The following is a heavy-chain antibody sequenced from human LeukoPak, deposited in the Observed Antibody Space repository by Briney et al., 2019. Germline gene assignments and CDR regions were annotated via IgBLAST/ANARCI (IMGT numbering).Heavy chain of an antibody. D-gene: IGHD3-9*01. Sequence: TSETLSLTCTVSGGSISSYYWSWIRQPAGKGLEWIGRIYTSGSTNYNPSLKSRVTMSVDTSKNQFSLKLSSVTAADTAVYYCALQYYDILTGYLDAFDIWGQGTMVTVSS. J-gene: IGHJ3*02. CDR3: ALQYYDILTGYLDAFDI. V-gene: IGHV4-4*07. CDR2: IYTSGST. CDR1: GGSISSYY.